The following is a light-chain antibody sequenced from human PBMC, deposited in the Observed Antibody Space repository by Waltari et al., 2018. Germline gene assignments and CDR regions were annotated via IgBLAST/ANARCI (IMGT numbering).Light chain of an antibody. V-gene: IGKV3-15*01. Sequence: EVVMTQSPVTLSVSPGERATLSCSASQPVSRNLAWYQQKPGQAPRLVIYEASTRATGIPARFSGRGSGTEFTLIISSLQPEDFAVYYCQQRSSGPPVTFGQGTRVEI. CDR2: EAS. CDR3: QQRSSGPPVT. CDR1: QPVSRN. J-gene: IGKJ5*01.